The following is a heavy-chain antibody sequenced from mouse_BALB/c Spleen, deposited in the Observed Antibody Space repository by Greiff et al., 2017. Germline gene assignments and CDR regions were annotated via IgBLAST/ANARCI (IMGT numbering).Heavy chain of an antibody. CDR3: ARQGVYYFDY. Sequence: EVQRVESGGGLVQPGGSRKLSCAASGFTFSSFGMHWVRQAPEKGLEWVAYISSGSSTIYYADTVKGRFTISRDNPKNTLFLQMTSLRSEDKAMYYCARQGVYYFDYWGQGTTLTVSS. CDR2: ISSGSSTI. CDR1: GFTFSSFG. V-gene: IGHV5-17*02. J-gene: IGHJ2*01.